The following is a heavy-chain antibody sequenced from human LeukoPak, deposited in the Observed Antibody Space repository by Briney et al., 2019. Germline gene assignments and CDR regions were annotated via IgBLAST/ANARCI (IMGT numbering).Heavy chain of an antibody. D-gene: IGHD5-24*01. Sequence: GASVKVSCKASGYTFTSYDINWVRQATGQGLEWMGWMNPNSGNTGYAQKFQGRVTMTRNTSISTAYMELSSLRSEDTAVYYCARGEMATISDAFDIWGQGTMVTVSS. V-gene: IGHV1-8*01. CDR3: ARGEMATISDAFDI. CDR1: GYTFTSYD. J-gene: IGHJ3*02. CDR2: MNPNSGNT.